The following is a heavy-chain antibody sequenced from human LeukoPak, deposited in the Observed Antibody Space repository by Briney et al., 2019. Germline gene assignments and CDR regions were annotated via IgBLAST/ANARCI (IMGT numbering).Heavy chain of an antibody. J-gene: IGHJ4*02. CDR1: GGSFSSGSYY. CDR2: IYTSGST. Sequence: SETLSLTCTVSGGSFSSGSYYWSWIRQPAGKGLEWIGRIYTSGSTNYNPSLKSRVTISVDTSKNQFSLKLSSVTAADTAVYYCASNGAARPFDYWGQGTLVTVSS. D-gene: IGHD6-6*01. CDR3: ASNGAARPFDY. V-gene: IGHV4-61*02.